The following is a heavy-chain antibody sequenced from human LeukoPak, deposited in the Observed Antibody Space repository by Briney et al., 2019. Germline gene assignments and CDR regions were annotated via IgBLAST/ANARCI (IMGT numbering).Heavy chain of an antibody. D-gene: IGHD2-2*01. V-gene: IGHV3-66*01. CDR2: IYSDDST. J-gene: IGHJ4*02. Sequence: PGGSLRLSCAASGFTFSSNYMSWVRQAPGKGVEGVSIIYSDDSTYYSDSVKGRFTISRDISKNTLYLQMNSLRAEDTAVFYCARALPAASHTSFDYWGQGTLVTVSS. CDR1: GFTFSSNY. CDR3: ARALPAASHTSFDY.